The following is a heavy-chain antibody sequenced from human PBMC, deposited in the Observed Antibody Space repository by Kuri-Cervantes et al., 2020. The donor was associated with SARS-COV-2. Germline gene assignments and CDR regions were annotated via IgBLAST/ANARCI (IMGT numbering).Heavy chain of an antibody. Sequence: GESLKISCAVSGFIFSSYTLNWVRQAPGKGLEWVSSISSSGTFIYYADSMTGRFTISRDNSKNTLYLQMNSLRAEDTAVYFCSSWRTQYYFDYWGQGTLVTVSS. D-gene: IGHD6-13*01. CDR2: ISSSGTFI. CDR3: SSWRTQYYFDY. CDR1: GFIFSSYT. V-gene: IGHV3-21*01. J-gene: IGHJ4*02.